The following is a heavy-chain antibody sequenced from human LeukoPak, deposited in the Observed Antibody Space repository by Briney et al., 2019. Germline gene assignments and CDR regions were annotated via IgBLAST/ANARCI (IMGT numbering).Heavy chain of an antibody. CDR3: ARLLDYDTSGYPDTFDI. J-gene: IGHJ3*02. CDR1: GGSISSNY. D-gene: IGHD3-22*01. Sequence: SETLSLTCTVSGGSISSNYWSWIRQPPRNGLEWIGFIYYNGSTNYNPSLKSRVTISVDTSKNHFSLKLNSLTAADTAVYYCARLLDYDTSGYPDTFDIWGQGTMVTVSS. V-gene: IGHV4-59*01. CDR2: IYYNGST.